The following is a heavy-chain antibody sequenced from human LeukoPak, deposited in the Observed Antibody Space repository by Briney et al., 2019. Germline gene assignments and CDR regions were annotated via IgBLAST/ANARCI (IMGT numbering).Heavy chain of an antibody. D-gene: IGHD6-13*01. CDR3: AGGPLGTGTFII. J-gene: IGHJ3*02. V-gene: IGHV6-1*01. Sequence: SQALSLTCAISGDRVSSNSAAWNWVRQSPSRGLEWLGRTYYRSKWNNEYAVSVKSRITINPDTSKNQFSLQLNSVTPEDTAVFYCAGGPLGTGTFIIWGQGAMVTVSS. CDR1: GDRVSSNSAA. CDR2: TYYRSKWNN.